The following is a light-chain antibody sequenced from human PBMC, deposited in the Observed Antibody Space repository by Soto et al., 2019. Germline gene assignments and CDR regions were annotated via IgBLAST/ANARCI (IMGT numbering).Light chain of an antibody. Sequence: QSALTQSASVSGSPGQSITISCTGTSSDVGSYNYVSWYQQHPGKAPKLMIYEVNNRPSGLSNRFSGSKSGNTASLTISGLQAEDEADYYCSSYTSSSTVVFGGGTKLTVL. V-gene: IGLV2-14*01. CDR1: SSDVGSYNY. CDR3: SSYTSSSTVV. CDR2: EVN. J-gene: IGLJ2*01.